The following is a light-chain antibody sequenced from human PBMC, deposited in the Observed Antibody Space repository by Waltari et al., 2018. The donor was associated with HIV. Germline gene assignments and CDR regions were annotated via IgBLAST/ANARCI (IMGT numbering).Light chain of an antibody. J-gene: IGKJ1*01. CDR2: GAS. CDR3: QQYGSSPWT. Sequence: DIVLTQSPGTLSLSPGERATLSCRASQSVSSNSLAWYQQKPGQAPRLLIYGASSRATGIPDRFSGSGSGTDFTLTISRPQTEDFAVYHCQQYGSSPWTFGQGTKVEIK. V-gene: IGKV3-20*01. CDR1: QSVSSNS.